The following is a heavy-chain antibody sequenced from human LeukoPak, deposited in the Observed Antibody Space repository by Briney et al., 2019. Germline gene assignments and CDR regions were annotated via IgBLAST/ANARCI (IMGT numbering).Heavy chain of an antibody. CDR3: AQEVADSFAI. J-gene: IGHJ3*02. D-gene: IGHD5-12*01. CDR2: INWNGDST. CDR1: GFSFDDYG. V-gene: IGHV3-20*04. Sequence: PGGSLRLSCAASGFSFDDYGLTWVRQAPGKGLEWVSGINWNGDSTDYADSVKGRFTISRDNSKNTLYLQMNSLRAEDTAVHYCAQEVADSFAIWGQGTMVTVSS.